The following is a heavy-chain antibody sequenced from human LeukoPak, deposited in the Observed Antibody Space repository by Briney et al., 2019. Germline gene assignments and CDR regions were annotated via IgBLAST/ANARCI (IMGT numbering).Heavy chain of an antibody. CDR2: INSNNGDT. J-gene: IGHJ4*02. CDR1: GYTFTGYY. Sequence: ASVKVSCKASGYTFTGYYLHWVRQAPGQGLEWVGGINSNNGDTHYAQNFQGRVTMTRDTSISTAYMELSRLGSDDTAVYYCARDGGGYNLDWGQGTLVTVSS. CDR3: ARDGGGYNLD. V-gene: IGHV1-2*02. D-gene: IGHD5-24*01.